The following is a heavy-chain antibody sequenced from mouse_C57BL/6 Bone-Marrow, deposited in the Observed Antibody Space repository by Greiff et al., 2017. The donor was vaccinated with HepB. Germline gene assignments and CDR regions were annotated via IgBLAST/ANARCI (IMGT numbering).Heavy chain of an antibody. J-gene: IGHJ3*01. CDR1: GFSFNTYA. Sequence: EVKLMESGGGLVQPKGSLKLSCAASGFSFNTYAMNWVRQAPGKGLEWVARIRSKSNNYATYYADSVKDRFTISRDDSESMLYLQMNNLKTEDTAMYYCVASTGNPFAYWGQGTLVTVSA. D-gene: IGHD4-1*02. CDR3: VASTGNPFAY. CDR2: IRSKSNNYAT. V-gene: IGHV10-1*01.